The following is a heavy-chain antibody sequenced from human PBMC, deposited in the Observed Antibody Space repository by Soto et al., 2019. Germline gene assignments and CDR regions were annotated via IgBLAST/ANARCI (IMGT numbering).Heavy chain of an antibody. Sequence: EVQLVESGGGLVQPGGSLRLSCAASGFTFSSYSMNWVRQAPGKGLEWVSYISSSSSTIYYADAVKGRCTISRDKAKNSLELQRNSLRAEDTAVYYCARERENFDYWGQGTLVTVSS. CDR1: GFTFSSYS. V-gene: IGHV3-48*01. D-gene: IGHD1-26*01. CDR3: ARERENFDY. J-gene: IGHJ4*02. CDR2: ISSSSSTI.